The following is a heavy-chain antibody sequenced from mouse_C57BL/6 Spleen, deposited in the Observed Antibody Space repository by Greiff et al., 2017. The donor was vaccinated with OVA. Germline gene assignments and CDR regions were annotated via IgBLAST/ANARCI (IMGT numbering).Heavy chain of an antibody. J-gene: IGHJ4*01. CDR2: IYPSDSET. V-gene: IGHV1-61*01. CDR1: GYTFTSYW. D-gene: IGHD1-1*01. CDR3: ARRGLRDPYAMDY. Sequence: QVQLQQPGAELVRPGSSVKLSCKASGYTFTSYWMDWVKQRPGQGLEWIGNIYPSDSETHYNQKFKDKATLTVDKSSSTAYMQLSSLTSEDSAVYYCARRGLRDPYAMDYWGKGTSVTVSS.